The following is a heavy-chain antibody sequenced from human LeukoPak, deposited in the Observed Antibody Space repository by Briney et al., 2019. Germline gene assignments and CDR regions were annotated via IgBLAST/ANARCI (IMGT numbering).Heavy chain of an antibody. CDR2: IKQDGSEK. Sequence: GGSLRLSCAASGFTFSSNWMSWVRQAPGKGLEWVANIKQDGSEKYYVDSVKGRFTISRDNAKNSLYLQMSSLRAEDTAVYYCTTDFLDGYSYGGTFDYWAREPWSPSPQ. J-gene: IGHJ4*02. CDR1: GFTFSSNW. V-gene: IGHV3-7*01. CDR3: TTDFLDGYSYGGTFDY. D-gene: IGHD5-18*01.